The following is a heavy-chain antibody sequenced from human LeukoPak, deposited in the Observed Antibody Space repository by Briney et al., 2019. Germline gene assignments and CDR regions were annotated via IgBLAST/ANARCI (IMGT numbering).Heavy chain of an antibody. CDR2: ISGSGGST. J-gene: IGHJ4*02. CDR1: GFTFSSYV. D-gene: IGHD6-13*01. Sequence: PGGSLRLSCAASGFTFSSYVMSWVRQAPGKGLEWVSAISGSGGSTYYADSVKGRFTISRDNSKNTLYLQMNSQRAEDTAVYYCAKNPTRGSWTLGDYWGQGTLVTVSS. CDR3: AKNPTRGSWTLGDY. V-gene: IGHV3-23*01.